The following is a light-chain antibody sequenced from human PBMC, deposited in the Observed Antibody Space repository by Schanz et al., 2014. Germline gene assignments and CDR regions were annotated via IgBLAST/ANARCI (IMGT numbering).Light chain of an antibody. CDR1: QSVSSDS. CDR3: HQYGSSPFT. CDR2: GAS. J-gene: IGKJ3*01. Sequence: IVLTQSPDTLSLSPGDRATLSCRASQSVSSDSLAWYQQEPDQAPRLLIYGASSRATGIPDRFSGSGSGTDFTLTISSLQSEDFAVYYCHQYGSSPFTFGPGTTVDIK. V-gene: IGKV3-20*01.